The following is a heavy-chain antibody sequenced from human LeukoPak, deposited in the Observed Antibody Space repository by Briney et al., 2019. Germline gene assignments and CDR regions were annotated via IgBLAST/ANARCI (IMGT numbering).Heavy chain of an antibody. Sequence: SETLSLTCAVSGGAFRGYYWSWIRQPPGKGLDWIGEINHSRSTNYNTTLKSRVTISVDTSTNQFSLKLSSVTAADTAVYYCTRGPSEYLRGQIDYWGQGTLVTVSS. CDR3: TRGPSEYLRGQIDY. V-gene: IGHV4-34*01. CDR2: INHSRST. D-gene: IGHD6-6*01. CDR1: GGAFRGYY. J-gene: IGHJ4*02.